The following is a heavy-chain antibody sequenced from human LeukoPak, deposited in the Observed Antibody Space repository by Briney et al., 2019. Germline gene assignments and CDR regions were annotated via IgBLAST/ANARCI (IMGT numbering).Heavy chain of an antibody. CDR3: ASSDSGYDAFDI. V-gene: IGHV3-7*01. CDR2: IKEDGSEK. Sequence: GSLRLSCAASGFTFNKYWMSWVRQAPGKGLEWVANIKEDGSEKNYVDSVKGRFTISRDNAEKSLYLQMNSLRAEDTAVYYCASSDSGYDAFDIWGQGTMVTVSS. CDR1: GFTFNKYW. J-gene: IGHJ3*02. D-gene: IGHD5-12*01.